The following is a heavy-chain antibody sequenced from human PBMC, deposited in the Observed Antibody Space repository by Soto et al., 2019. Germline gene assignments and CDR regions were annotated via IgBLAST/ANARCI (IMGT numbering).Heavy chain of an antibody. CDR2: ISGGGGST. CDR3: AIGRGYSYGYHFDY. V-gene: IGHV3-23*01. D-gene: IGHD5-18*01. Sequence: GGSLRLSCTASGFTFSSSAINWVRQAPGKGLEWVSGISGGGGSTYYADSVKGRFTISRDNSKNTLYLQMNSLRAEDTAVYYCAIGRGYSYGYHFDYWGQGTLVTV. J-gene: IGHJ4*02. CDR1: GFTFSSSA.